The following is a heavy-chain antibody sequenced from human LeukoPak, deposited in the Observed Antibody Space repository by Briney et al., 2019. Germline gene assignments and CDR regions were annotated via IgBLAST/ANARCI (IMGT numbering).Heavy chain of an antibody. CDR3: ARENGYCSTTSCPFGY. V-gene: IGHV3-30*02. J-gene: IGHJ4*02. CDR1: GFSFSTYG. Sequence: GGSLRLSCAASGFSFSTYGMHWVRQAPGKGLEWVAIIWCDGSDKYYADSVRGRFTISRDNSKNTLYLRMNGLRPEDTAVYYCARENGYCSTTSCPFGYWGQGTLVTVSS. CDR2: IWCDGSDK. D-gene: IGHD2-2*01.